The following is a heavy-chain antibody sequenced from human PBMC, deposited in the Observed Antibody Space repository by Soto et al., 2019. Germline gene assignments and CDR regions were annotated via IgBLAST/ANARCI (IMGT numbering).Heavy chain of an antibody. J-gene: IGHJ3*02. CDR3: ARDPRGIAGTDAFDI. D-gene: IGHD3-10*01. CDR1: GFTFSSYG. CDR2: IWYDGSDK. Sequence: PGGSLRLSCAASGFTFSSYGMHWVRQAPGKGLEWVAVIWYDGSDKYYADSVKGRFTISRDNSKNTLYLQMNSLRGEDTSVYYCARDPRGIAGTDAFDIWGQGTMVTVSS. V-gene: IGHV3-33*01.